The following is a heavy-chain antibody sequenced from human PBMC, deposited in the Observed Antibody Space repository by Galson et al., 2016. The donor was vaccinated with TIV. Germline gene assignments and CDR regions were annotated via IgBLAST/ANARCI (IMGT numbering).Heavy chain of an antibody. J-gene: IGHJ6*02. CDR3: ARTVSGGGFYYSGMDV. CDR2: ISASHSTI. V-gene: IGHV3-48*01. D-gene: IGHD2-15*01. CDR1: GFTFSVYS. Sequence: SLRLSCAASGFTFSVYSMNWLRQAPGKGLEWVSYISASHSTIYYADSVKGRVTISRDNAKNSLYLQMDSLRAEDTAVYYCARTVSGGGFYYSGMDVWGQGTTVTVTS.